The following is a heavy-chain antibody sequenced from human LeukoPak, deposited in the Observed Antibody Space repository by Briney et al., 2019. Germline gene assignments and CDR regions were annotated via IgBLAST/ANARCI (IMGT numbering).Heavy chain of an antibody. Sequence: SETLSLTCTVSGGSISSYYWSWIRQPAGKGLECIGRIYSTGSTNYNPSLKSRVTMSVDTSKNQFSLRLSSVTAADTAVYYCAREGGTTYYYDSSFDYWGQGTLVTFSS. CDR1: GGSISSYY. CDR3: AREGGTTYYYDSSFDY. V-gene: IGHV4-4*07. D-gene: IGHD3-22*01. J-gene: IGHJ4*02. CDR2: IYSTGST.